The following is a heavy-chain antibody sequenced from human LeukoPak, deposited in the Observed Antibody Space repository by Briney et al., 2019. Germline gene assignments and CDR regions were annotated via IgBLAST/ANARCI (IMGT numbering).Heavy chain of an antibody. J-gene: IGHJ4*02. V-gene: IGHV3-53*01. CDR1: GFTVSSNY. D-gene: IGHD5-24*01. CDR2: IYSGGST. CDR3: ARRGDGYNLYYFDY. Sequence: GGSLRLSCAASGFTVSSNYMSWVRQAPGKGLEWVSVIYSGGSTYYADSVKGRFTIPRDDSKNTLYLQMNSLRAEDTAVYYCARRGDGYNLYYFDYWGQGTLVTVSS.